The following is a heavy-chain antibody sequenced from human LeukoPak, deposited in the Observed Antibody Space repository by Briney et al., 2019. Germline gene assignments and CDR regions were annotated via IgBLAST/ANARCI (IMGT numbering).Heavy chain of an antibody. D-gene: IGHD1-26*01. CDR2: ISSSSSYI. J-gene: IGHJ4*02. CDR1: GFTFSSYS. CDR3: ARNSGSFYVPPDY. V-gene: IGHV3-21*01. Sequence: GGSLRLSCAASGFTFSSYSMNWVRQAPGKGLEWVSSISSSSSYIYYADSVKGRFTISRDNAKNSLYLQMNSLRAEDTAVYYCARNSGSFYVPPDYWGQGTLITVSS.